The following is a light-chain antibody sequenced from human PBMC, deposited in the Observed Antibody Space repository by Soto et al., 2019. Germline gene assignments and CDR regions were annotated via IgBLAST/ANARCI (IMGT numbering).Light chain of an antibody. Sequence: QSVLTQPASVSGSPGQSITISCTGTSSDVGGYKYVSWYQHHPDKGPKLMIYEVSNRPSGVSNRFSGSKSGNTASLTISGLQAEDEADYYCSSYTTSSTVVFGGGTKLTVL. J-gene: IGLJ2*01. CDR3: SSYTTSSTVV. CDR1: SSDVGGYKY. V-gene: IGLV2-14*01. CDR2: EVS.